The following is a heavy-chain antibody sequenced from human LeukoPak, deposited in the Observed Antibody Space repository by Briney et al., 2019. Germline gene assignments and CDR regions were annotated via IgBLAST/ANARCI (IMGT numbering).Heavy chain of an antibody. J-gene: IGHJ4*02. Sequence: SETLSLTCTVSGASTTSYCWSWVRQPPGKRLEWIGYTYDSGSANYNPSLKSRVTLSIDSSKNQFSLKLMTVTATNTDVYYCAIHVVYSYGHFNYWGPGTLVTVSS. V-gene: IGHV4-59*08. CDR2: TYDSGSA. CDR3: AIHVVYSYGHFNY. CDR1: GASTTSYC. D-gene: IGHD5-18*01.